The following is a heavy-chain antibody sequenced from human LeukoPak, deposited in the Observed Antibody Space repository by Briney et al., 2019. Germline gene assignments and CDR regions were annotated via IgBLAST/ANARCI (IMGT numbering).Heavy chain of an antibody. V-gene: IGHV3-66*01. CDR2: IYSGGST. D-gene: IGHD6-6*01. J-gene: IGHJ4*02. CDR3: ASFAWLGAARRGVDY. Sequence: GGSLRLSCAASAFTFRSYAMSWVRQAPGKGLEWVSIIYSGGSTSYADSVKGRFTIFRDNAKNSLYLQMNSLRAEDTAVYYCASFAWLGAARRGVDYWGQGTLVTVSS. CDR1: AFTFRSYA.